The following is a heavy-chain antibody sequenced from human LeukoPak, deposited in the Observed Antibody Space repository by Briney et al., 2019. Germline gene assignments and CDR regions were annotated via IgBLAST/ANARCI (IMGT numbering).Heavy chain of an antibody. CDR1: GFTVSSNY. J-gene: IGHJ3*02. D-gene: IGHD6-6*01. CDR2: IYSGGST. V-gene: IGHV3-66*01. CDR3: GSDSIAARSDAFDI. Sequence: GGSLRLPCAASGFTVSSNYMSWVRQAPGKGLEWVSVIYSGGSTYYADSVKGRFTISRDNSKNTLYLQMNSLRAEDTAVYYCGSDSIAARSDAFDIWGQGTMVTVSS.